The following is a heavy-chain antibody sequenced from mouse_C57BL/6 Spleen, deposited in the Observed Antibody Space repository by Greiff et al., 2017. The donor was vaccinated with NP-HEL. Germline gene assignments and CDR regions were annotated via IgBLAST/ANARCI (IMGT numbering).Heavy chain of an antibody. V-gene: IGHV1-69*01. J-gene: IGHJ2*01. Sequence: QVQLQQPGAELVMPGASVKLSCKASGYTFTSYWMHWVKQRPGQGLEWIGEIDPSDSYTNYNQKFKGNSTLTVDKSSSTAYMQLSSLTSEDSAVYYCARREISYFDYWGQGTTLTVSS. CDR2: IDPSDSYT. CDR3: ARREISYFDY. CDR1: GYTFTSYW.